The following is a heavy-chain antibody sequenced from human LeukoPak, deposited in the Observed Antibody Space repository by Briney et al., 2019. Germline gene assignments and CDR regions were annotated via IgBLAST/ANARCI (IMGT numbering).Heavy chain of an antibody. CDR3: ARGTYGSGSYYDDAFDI. Sequence: ASVKVSCKASGYTFTGYYMHWVRQAPGQGLEWMGWINPNSGGTNYAQKFQGRVTMTRDTSISIAYMELSRLRSDDTAVYYCARGTYGSGSYYDDAFDIWGQGTMVTVSS. D-gene: IGHD3-10*01. CDR2: INPNSGGT. V-gene: IGHV1-2*02. CDR1: GYTFTGYY. J-gene: IGHJ3*02.